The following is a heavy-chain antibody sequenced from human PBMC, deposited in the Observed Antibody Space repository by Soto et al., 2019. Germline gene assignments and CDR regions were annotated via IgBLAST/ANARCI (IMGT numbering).Heavy chain of an antibody. J-gene: IGHJ5*02. V-gene: IGHV4-34*01. CDR3: ARGRSLRPKSPFRPQFGRSWFAP. D-gene: IGHD3-10*01. CDR1: SGSFSGYY. CDR2: ISQSGST. Sequence: SEILSLTCAVYSGSFSGYYWSWLRQPPGKGLEWIGEISQSGSTNYNPSLESRVTISVDTSKNQFSLRLNSVTAADTSVYYCARGRSLRPKSPFRPQFGRSWFAPWGQGTWSPSPQ.